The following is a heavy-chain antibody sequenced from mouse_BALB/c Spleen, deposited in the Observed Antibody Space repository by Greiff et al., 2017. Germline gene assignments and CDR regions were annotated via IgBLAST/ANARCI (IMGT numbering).Heavy chain of an antibody. CDR2: ISYSGST. J-gene: IGHJ4*01. CDR3: ARGAVLRLRGAMDY. V-gene: IGHV3-2*02. CDR1: GYSITSDYA. Sequence: EVQLQQSGPGLVKPSQSLSLTCTVTGYSITSDYAWNWIRQFPGNKLEWMGYISYSGSTSYNPSLKSRISITRDTSKNQFFLQLNSVTTEDTATYYCARGAVLRLRGAMDYWGQGTSVTVSS. D-gene: IGHD1-2*01.